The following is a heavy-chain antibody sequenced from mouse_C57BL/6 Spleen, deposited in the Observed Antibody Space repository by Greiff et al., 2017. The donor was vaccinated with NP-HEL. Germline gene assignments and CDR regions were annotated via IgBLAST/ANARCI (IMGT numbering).Heavy chain of an antibody. D-gene: IGHD2-3*01. CDR3: ASLDGYYMYYFDY. CDR1: GYTFTSYW. V-gene: IGHV1-53*01. J-gene: IGHJ2*01. CDR2: INPSNGGT. Sequence: QVQLKQPGTELVKPGASVKLSCKASGYTFTSYWMHWVKQRPGQGLEWIGNINPSNGGTNYNEKFKSKATLTVDKSSSTAYMQLSSLTSEDSAVYYCASLDGYYMYYFDYWGQGTTLTVSS.